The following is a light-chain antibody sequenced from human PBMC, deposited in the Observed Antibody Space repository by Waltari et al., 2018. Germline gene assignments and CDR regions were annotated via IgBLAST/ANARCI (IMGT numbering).Light chain of an antibody. CDR2: GVN. CDR1: GPNIGAGYA. Sequence: QSVLTQPPSVSGAPGQTVTISCTGSGPNIGAGYAVHWYQKRPGEAPKLLIYGVNTRPLGVPDRFSGSQSGTSASLAIRGLQAEDEADYYCQSYDPSVSVVFGGGTKLTVV. CDR3: QSYDPSVSVV. J-gene: IGLJ2*01. V-gene: IGLV1-40*01.